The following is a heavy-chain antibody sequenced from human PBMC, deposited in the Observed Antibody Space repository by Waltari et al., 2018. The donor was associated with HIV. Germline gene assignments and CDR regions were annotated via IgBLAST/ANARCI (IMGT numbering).Heavy chain of an antibody. CDR3: VRSHAGPYEYYILDV. V-gene: IGHV6-1*01. CDR1: GDSVSSNNAA. D-gene: IGHD5-12*01. J-gene: IGHJ6*02. Sequence: HLQQSGPGLVKPSQTLSLTCAISGDSVSSNNAAWNWIRQSQSRRTEWRGRTYYRSKWYHDYAVSMKSRITINPDTSKNQFSLQVNSVTPEDTAVYYCVRSHAGPYEYYILDVWGQGTTVTVSS. CDR2: TYYRSKWYH.